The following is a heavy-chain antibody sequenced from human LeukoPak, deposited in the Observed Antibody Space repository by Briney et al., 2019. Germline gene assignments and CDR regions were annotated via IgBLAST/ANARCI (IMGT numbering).Heavy chain of an antibody. CDR3: ARGVAETFQGGVDV. CDR2: TYYRRSTWLN. CDR1: GDSVSGNSPA. J-gene: IGHJ6*02. D-gene: IGHD2-21*01. Sequence: SQTLSLTCAISGDSVSGNSPAWNWIRQSPSRGLEWLGRTYYRRSTWLNDYAVSVKSRIAIVPDTSKNQFSLQLSSMTPEDTAVYYCARGVAETFQGGVDVWGQGTTVTVSS. V-gene: IGHV6-1*01.